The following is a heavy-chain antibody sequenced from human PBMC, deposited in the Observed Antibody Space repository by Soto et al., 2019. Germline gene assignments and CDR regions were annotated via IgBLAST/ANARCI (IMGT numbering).Heavy chain of an antibody. J-gene: IGHJ6*03. V-gene: IGHV4-59*08. CDR2: IYYSGST. D-gene: IGHD3-3*01. CDR3: ARLRYYDFWSGYYTRYYYYMDV. CDR1: GGSISSYY. Sequence: PSETLSLTCTVSGGSISSYYWSWIRQPPGKGLEWIGYIYYSGSTNYNPSLKGRVTISVDTSKNQFSLKLSSVTAADTAVYYCARLRYYDFWSGYYTRYYYYMDVWGKGTTVTVSS.